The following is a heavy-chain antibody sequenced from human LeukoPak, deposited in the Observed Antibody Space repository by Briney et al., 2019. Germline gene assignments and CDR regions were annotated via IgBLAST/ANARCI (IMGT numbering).Heavy chain of an antibody. CDR2: IYYSGST. V-gene: IGHV4-31*11. D-gene: IGHD3-3*01. J-gene: IGHJ5*02. CDR1: GGSISSGGYY. CDR3: ARVRLVFGVVITYLDWFDP. Sequence: SGTLSLTCAVSGGSISSGGYYWSWIRQHPGKGLEWIGYIYYSGSTYYNPSLKSRVTISVDTSKNQFSLKLSSVTAADTAVYYCARVRLVFGVVITYLDWFDPWGQGTLVTVSS.